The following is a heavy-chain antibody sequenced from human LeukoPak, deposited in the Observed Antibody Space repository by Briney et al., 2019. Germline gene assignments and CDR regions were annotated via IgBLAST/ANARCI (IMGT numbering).Heavy chain of an antibody. J-gene: IGHJ4*02. CDR3: ARGPDGDGYNWGAFDY. CDR2: IYYSGST. Sequence: SATLSLTRTVSGGSISSSSYYWGWVRQPPREGLGWVWRIYYSGSTYYNPSLKSRVTISVDTSKNQFSLKLSSVTAADTAVYYCARGPDGDGYNWGAFDYWGQGTLVTVSS. CDR1: GGSISSSSYY. D-gene: IGHD5-24*01. V-gene: IGHV4-39*07.